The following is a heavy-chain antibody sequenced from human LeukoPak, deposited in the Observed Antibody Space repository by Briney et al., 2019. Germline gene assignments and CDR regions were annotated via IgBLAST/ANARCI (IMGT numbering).Heavy chain of an antibody. J-gene: IGHJ5*02. CDR3: ARDPPYYYDSSGYHQAP. Sequence: SETLSLTCTVSGGSISSGGYYWSWVRQHPGKGLEWIGYIYYSGSTYYNPSPKSRVTISVDTSKNQFSLKLSSVTAADTAVYYCARDPPYYYDSSGYHQAPWGQGTLVTVSS. CDR1: GGSISSGGYY. V-gene: IGHV4-31*03. CDR2: IYYSGST. D-gene: IGHD3-22*01.